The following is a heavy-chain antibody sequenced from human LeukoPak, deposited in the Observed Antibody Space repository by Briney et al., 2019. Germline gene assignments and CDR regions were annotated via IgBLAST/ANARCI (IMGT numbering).Heavy chain of an antibody. CDR3: ARDPGSSFPQNWFDP. CDR1: GYTFTSYC. D-gene: IGHD3-10*01. CDR2: INPSGGSA. Sequence: ASVKVSCKASGYTFTSYCMHWVRQAPGQGLEYMGIINPSGGSASYAPKFQGRVTMTRDTSTSTLYMELSSLRSEDTAVYYCARDPGSSFPQNWFDPWGQGTLVTVSS. J-gene: IGHJ5*02. V-gene: IGHV1-46*01.